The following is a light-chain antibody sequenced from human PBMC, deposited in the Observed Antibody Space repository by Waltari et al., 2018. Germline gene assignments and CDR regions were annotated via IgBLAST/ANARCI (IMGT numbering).Light chain of an antibody. CDR1: QSVSSNY. Sequence: EITLTQSPDTLSLSPGERATLSCRASQSVSSNYLTWYQQRPGQAPRLLVYGASIRATGIADRFSGSGSGRDFTLTISRLEPEDFGVYYCHQYGSSRYTFGQGTKLEIK. CDR3: HQYGSSRYT. CDR2: GAS. J-gene: IGKJ2*01. V-gene: IGKV3-20*01.